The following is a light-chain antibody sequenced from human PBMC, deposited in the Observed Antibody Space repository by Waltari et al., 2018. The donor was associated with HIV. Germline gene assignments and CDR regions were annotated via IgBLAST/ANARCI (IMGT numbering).Light chain of an antibody. Sequence: QSALTQPASVSGSPGQSITISCTGPSRDVGGYNSVSWYQQHPGKAPKLMIYEVSNRPSGVSYRFSGSKSGNTASLTISGLQAEDETDYYCSSYTSSGAYVFGTGTTVTVL. V-gene: IGLV2-14*01. J-gene: IGLJ1*01. CDR2: EVS. CDR1: SRDVGGYNS. CDR3: SSYTSSGAYV.